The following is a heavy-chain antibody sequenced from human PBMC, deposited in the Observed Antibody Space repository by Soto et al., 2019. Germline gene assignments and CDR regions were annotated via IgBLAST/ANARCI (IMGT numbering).Heavy chain of an antibody. CDR2: INHSGST. V-gene: IGHV4-34*01. J-gene: IGHJ5*02. CDR1: GGSFSGYY. CDR3: ASVIKYYYGSGSRSPIRWFDP. D-gene: IGHD3-10*01. Sequence: SETLSLTCAVYGGSFSGYYWSWIRQPPGKGLEWIGEINHSGSTNYNPSLKSRVTISVDTSKNQFSLKLSSVTAADTAVYYCASVIKYYYGSGSRSPIRWFDPWGQGTLVT.